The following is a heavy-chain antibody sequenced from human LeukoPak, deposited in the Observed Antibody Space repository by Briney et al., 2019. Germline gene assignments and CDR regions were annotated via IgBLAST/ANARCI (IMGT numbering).Heavy chain of an antibody. D-gene: IGHD3-10*01. Sequence: PGRSLRLSCAASGFSFSNYAFHWVRQAPGRGLEWVALISNDESNKQYADSVEGRFTISRDNSKNTVYLQMNSLRPEDTAVFYCARGDGPGSYLIDYWGQGTLVTISS. CDR2: ISNDESNK. J-gene: IGHJ4*02. CDR1: GFSFSNYA. V-gene: IGHV3-30*04. CDR3: ARGDGPGSYLIDY.